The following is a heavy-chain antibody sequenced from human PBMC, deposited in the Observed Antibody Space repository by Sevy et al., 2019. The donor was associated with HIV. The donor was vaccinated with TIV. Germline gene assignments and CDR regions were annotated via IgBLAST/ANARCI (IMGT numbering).Heavy chain of an antibody. CDR3: ARDIATYSTGSYIRYFDY. V-gene: IGHV3-21*06. CDR1: GFTFSRYT. CDR2: ITSDATYI. Sequence: GGSLRLSCAASGFTFSRYTMRWVRQAPGKGLERVSSITSDATYISYADSLRGRFTISRDNAKNSLFLQMSSLRAEDTAVYFCARDIATYSTGSYIRYFDYWSQGTLVTVSS. J-gene: IGHJ4*02. D-gene: IGHD6-19*01.